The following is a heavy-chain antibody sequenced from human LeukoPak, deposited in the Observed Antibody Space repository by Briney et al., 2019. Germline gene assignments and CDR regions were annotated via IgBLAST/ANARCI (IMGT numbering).Heavy chain of an antibody. CDR2: IKSKIDGGTT. CDR1: GLTFVYAW. CDR3: TCFTWGTSDY. J-gene: IGHJ4*02. Sequence: GGSLRLSCAASGLTFVYAWMSWVRQAPGKGLEWVGRIKSKIDGGTTDYAAPVKGRFTISRDDSKNMLYLQVDSLKSEDTAVYYCTCFTWGTSDYWGQGTLVTVSS. D-gene: IGHD3-16*01. V-gene: IGHV3-15*01.